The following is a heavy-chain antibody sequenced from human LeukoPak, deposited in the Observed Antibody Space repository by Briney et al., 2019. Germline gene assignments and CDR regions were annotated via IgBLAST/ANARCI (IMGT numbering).Heavy chain of an antibody. CDR1: GFTFDDYG. J-gene: IGHJ4*02. Sequence: GGSLRLSCAASGFTFDDYGMSWVRHAPGKGLKWVSGINWNGGSTVYSDSVKGRFTISRDNAKNFLYLQMDSLRAEDTALYHCARSVGTYGSGTYYVYWGQGTLVTVSS. V-gene: IGHV3-20*01. CDR2: INWNGGST. CDR3: ARSVGTYGSGTYYVY. D-gene: IGHD3-10*01.